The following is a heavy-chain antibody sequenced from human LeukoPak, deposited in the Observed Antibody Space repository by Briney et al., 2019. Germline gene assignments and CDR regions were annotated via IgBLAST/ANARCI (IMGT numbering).Heavy chain of an antibody. D-gene: IGHD6-6*01. CDR1: GFTFSSYA. CDR2: ISGSGGST. Sequence: GGSLRLSCAASGFTFSSYAMSWVRQAPGKGLEWVSVISGSGGSTYYADSVKGRFIISRDNSKNTLYLQMNSLRAEDTAVYYCAKDEYSSSKFYYYYMDVWGKGTTVTVSS. J-gene: IGHJ6*03. V-gene: IGHV3-23*01. CDR3: AKDEYSSSKFYYYYMDV.